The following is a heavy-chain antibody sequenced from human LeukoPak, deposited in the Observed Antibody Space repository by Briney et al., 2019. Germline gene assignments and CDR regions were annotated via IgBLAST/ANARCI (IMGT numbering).Heavy chain of an antibody. CDR1: GYSFTSYW. CDR2: IYPGDSDT. D-gene: IGHD6-13*01. Sequence: GGSLKISCKGSGYSFTSYWIGWVRQMPGKGMEWMGVIYPGDSDTTYTPSFQGQVTISADKSISTAYLQWSSLKASDTAKYYCARLILRYSSSFGTAYMDVWGKGTTVTVSS. V-gene: IGHV5-51*01. CDR3: ARLILRYSSSFGTAYMDV. J-gene: IGHJ6*03.